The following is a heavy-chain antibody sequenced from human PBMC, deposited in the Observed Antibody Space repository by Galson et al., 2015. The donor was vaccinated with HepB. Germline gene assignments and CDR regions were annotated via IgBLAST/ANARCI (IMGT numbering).Heavy chain of an antibody. D-gene: IGHD3-16*01. CDR1: GFTFSSYS. Sequence: SLRLSCAASGFTFSSYSMNWVRQAPGKGLEWVSSISSSSSYIYYADSVKGRFTISRDNAKNSLYLQMNSLRAEDTAVYYCARDQWGEPMDYWGQGTLVTVSS. V-gene: IGHV3-21*01. CDR2: ISSSSSYI. J-gene: IGHJ4*02. CDR3: ARDQWGEPMDY.